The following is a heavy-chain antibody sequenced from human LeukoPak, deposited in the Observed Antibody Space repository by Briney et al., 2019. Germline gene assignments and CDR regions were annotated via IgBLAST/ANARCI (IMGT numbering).Heavy chain of an antibody. CDR1: GFTVSSNY. CDR3: AKAAHSSGLWYFDL. V-gene: IGHV3-23*01. CDR2: ISGSGGST. J-gene: IGHJ2*01. D-gene: IGHD3-22*01. Sequence: PGGSLRLSCAASGFTVSSNYMSWVRQAPGKGLEWVSAISGSGGSTNYADSVKGRFTISRDNSKNTLYLQMNSLRVEDTAVYYCAKAAHSSGLWYFDLWGRGTLVTVSS.